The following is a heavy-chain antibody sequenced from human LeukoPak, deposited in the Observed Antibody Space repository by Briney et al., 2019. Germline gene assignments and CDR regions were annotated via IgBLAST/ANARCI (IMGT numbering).Heavy chain of an antibody. Sequence: GGSLRLSCAASGFTFSSYGMHWVRQAPGKGLEWVAVISYDGSNKYYADSVKGRFTISRDNSKNTLYLQMNSLRAEDTAVYYCAKFLSSQLFDYWGQGTLVTVFS. CDR3: AKFLSSQLFDY. CDR1: GFTFSSYG. J-gene: IGHJ4*02. V-gene: IGHV3-30*18. CDR2: ISYDGSNK. D-gene: IGHD6-6*01.